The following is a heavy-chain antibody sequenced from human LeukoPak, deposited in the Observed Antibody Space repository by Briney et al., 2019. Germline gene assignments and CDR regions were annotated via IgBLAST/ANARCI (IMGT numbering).Heavy chain of an antibody. Sequence: PSETLSLTCTVSPDSTTSNFWSWVRQPPGKGLEWIGEIHRSGSTNYNPPLQSRVTISIDRSKNQIALELSSVTAADTAVYYCAREIVGGFNPGAYWGQGTLVTVSS. V-gene: IGHV4-4*02. CDR2: IHRSGST. D-gene: IGHD1-14*01. CDR3: AREIVGGFNPGAY. CDR1: PDSTTSNF. J-gene: IGHJ4*02.